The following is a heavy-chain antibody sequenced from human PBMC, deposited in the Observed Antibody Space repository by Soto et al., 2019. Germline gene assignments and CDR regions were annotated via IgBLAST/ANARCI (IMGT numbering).Heavy chain of an antibody. J-gene: IGHJ4*02. CDR1: GYTFTNYG. Sequence: ASVKVSCKVSGYTFTNYGISWVRQAPGQGLEWVGWISAYTGSTNYAQKFQKRVTMTTDTSTRTAYMDLRRLRSDDTAVYYCARAAVGGTKFLIHCGQGPLVTVYS. V-gene: IGHV1-18*04. CDR3: ARAAVGGTKFLIH. D-gene: IGHD1-26*01. CDR2: ISAYTGST.